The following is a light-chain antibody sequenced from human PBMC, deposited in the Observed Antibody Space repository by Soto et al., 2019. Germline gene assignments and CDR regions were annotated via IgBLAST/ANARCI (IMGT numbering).Light chain of an antibody. CDR1: QSLVFGSRNTY. V-gene: IGKV2-30*01. CDR2: KVS. J-gene: IGKJ2*01. CDR3: MQGTHWPFT. Sequence: DVVMTQSPLFLPVTLGQPASISCKSSQSLVFGSRNTYLTWFHQRPGQSPRRLIYKVSDRESGVPDRFSGSGSDTVFTLRISRVEAEDVGVYFCMQGTHWPFTFGQGTKLEIK.